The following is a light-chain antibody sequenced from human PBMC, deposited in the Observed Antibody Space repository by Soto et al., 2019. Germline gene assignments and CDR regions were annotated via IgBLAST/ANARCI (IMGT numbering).Light chain of an antibody. CDR1: RSDVGASNY. CDR3: ISYTTSGTLDV. CDR2: EVS. Sequence: QSALTQPASVSGSPGQSITISCTGSRSDVGASNYVSWYQQHPGKAPKLVIYEVSVRPSGVSNRFSGSKSGNTASLTISGLQADDEADYFCISYTTSGTLDVFGTGTKLTVL. V-gene: IGLV2-14*01. J-gene: IGLJ1*01.